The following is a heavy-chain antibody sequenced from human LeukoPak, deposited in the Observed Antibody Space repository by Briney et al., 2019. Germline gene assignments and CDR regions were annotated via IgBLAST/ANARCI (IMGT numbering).Heavy chain of an antibody. CDR1: GFTFSGYD. CDR3: ARRGYSSGWYDYYGMDV. V-gene: IGHV3-13*01. J-gene: IGHJ6*02. Sequence: GGSLRLSCAASGFTFSGYDMHWVRQAIGKGLEWVSAIGTAGDTYYPGSVKGRFTISRENAKNSLYLQMNSLRAGDTAVYYCARRGYSSGWYDYYGMDVWGQGTTVTVSS. D-gene: IGHD6-19*01. CDR2: IGTAGDT.